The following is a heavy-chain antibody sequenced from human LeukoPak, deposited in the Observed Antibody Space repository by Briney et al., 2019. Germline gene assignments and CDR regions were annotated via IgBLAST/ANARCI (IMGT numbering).Heavy chain of an antibody. CDR3: ARLTAMVTDFDY. CDR1: GGTFSSYA. CDR2: IIPIFVTA. V-gene: IGHV1-69*13. Sequence: SVKVSCKASGGTFSSYAISWVRQAPGQGLEWMGGIIPIFVTANYAQKFQGRVTITADEPTSTAYMELSSLRSEDTAVYYCARLTAMVTDFDYWGQGTLVTVSS. J-gene: IGHJ4*02. D-gene: IGHD5-18*01.